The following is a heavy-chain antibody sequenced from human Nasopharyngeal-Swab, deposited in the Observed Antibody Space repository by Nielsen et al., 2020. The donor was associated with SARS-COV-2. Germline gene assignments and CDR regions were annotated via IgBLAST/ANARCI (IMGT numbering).Heavy chain of an antibody. CDR1: GYTFTSYA. J-gene: IGHJ4*02. CDR2: ISYDGSNK. Sequence: SCKASGYTFTSYAMHWVRQAPGKGLEWVAVISYDGSNKYYADSVKGRFTISRDNSKNTLYLQMNSLRAEDTAVYYCARDRVGWSIDYWGQGTLVSVSS. V-gene: IGHV3-30*04. D-gene: IGHD2-15*01. CDR3: ARDRVGWSIDY.